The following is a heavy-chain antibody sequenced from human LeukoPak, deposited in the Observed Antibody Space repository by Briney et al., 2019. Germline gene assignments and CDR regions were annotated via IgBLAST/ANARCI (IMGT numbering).Heavy chain of an antibody. D-gene: IGHD6-19*01. V-gene: IGHV3-7*03. CDR2: IKQDGSEK. CDR3: AKETIAVARGYFDY. J-gene: IGHJ4*02. Sequence: PGGSLRLSCAASGFTFSSYWMSWVRQAPGKGLEWVANIKQDGSEKYYVDSVKGRFTISRDNAKNSLYLQMNSLRAEDTALYYCAKETIAVARGYFDYWGQGTLVTVSS. CDR1: GFTFSSYW.